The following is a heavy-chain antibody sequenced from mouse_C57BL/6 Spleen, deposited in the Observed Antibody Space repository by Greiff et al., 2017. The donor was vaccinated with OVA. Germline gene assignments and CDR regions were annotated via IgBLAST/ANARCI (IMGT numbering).Heavy chain of an antibody. CDR3: ARRDMDY. CDR2: ISGGGGNT. V-gene: IGHV5-9*01. Sequence: EVKLVESGGGLVKPGGSLNLSCAASGFTFSSYTMPWVRQTPEKRLEWVATISGGGGNTYYPDSMKSQFTISRDNAKNNLFLQMSSLRSEDTALYYCARRDMDYWGQGTSVTVSS. J-gene: IGHJ4*01. CDR1: GFTFSSYT.